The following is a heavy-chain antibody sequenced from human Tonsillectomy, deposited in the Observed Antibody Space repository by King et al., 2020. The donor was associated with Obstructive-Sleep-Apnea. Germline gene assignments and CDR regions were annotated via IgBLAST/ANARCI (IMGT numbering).Heavy chain of an antibody. CDR3: AREETYYYDSSGSDAFDI. Sequence: VQLVESGAEVKKPGASVKVSCKASGYTFTGYYMHWVRQAPGQGLEWMGWINPNSGGTNYAQKFQVWVTMTRDTSISTAYMELSRLRSDDTAVYYCAREETYYYDSSGSDAFDIWGQGTMVTVSS. CDR2: INPNSGGT. V-gene: IGHV1-2*04. J-gene: IGHJ3*02. CDR1: GYTFTGYY. D-gene: IGHD3-22*01.